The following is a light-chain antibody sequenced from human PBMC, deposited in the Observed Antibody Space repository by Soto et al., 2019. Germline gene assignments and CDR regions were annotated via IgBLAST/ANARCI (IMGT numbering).Light chain of an antibody. Sequence: QSALTQPASVSGSPGQSITISCTGTSSDVGGYNYVSWYQQHPGKAPKLMIYHVSNRPSGVSNRFPGSKSGNTASLTISGLQAEDEADYYCSSYTSSSTVVFGGGTKLTVL. CDR2: HVS. CDR1: SSDVGGYNY. J-gene: IGLJ2*01. CDR3: SSYTSSSTVV. V-gene: IGLV2-14*01.